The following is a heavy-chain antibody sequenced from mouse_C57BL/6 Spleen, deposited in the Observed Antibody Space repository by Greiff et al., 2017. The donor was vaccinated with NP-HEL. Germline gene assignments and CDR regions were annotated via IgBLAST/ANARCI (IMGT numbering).Heavy chain of an antibody. Sequence: QVQLQQPGAELVKPGASVKMSCKASGYTFTSYWITWVKQRPGQGLEWIGDIYPGSGSTNYNEKFKSKATLTVDTSSSTAYMQLSSLTSEDSAVYYCAREHDWDGGFDYWGQGTTLTVSS. J-gene: IGHJ2*01. CDR3: AREHDWDGGFDY. CDR1: GYTFTSYW. CDR2: IYPGSGST. D-gene: IGHD4-1*01. V-gene: IGHV1-55*01.